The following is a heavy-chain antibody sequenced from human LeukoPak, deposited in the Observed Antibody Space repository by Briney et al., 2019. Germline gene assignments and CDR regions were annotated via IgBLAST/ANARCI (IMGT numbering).Heavy chain of an antibody. J-gene: IGHJ4*02. CDR1: GFTFSIDL. CDR2: IKSDVTEA. V-gene: IGHV3-7*01. CDR3: AGGGGYLIDY. D-gene: IGHD3-22*01. Sequence: GGSLRLSCTASGFTFSIDLMNGGRQVPGKERWWVAIIKSDVTEAHYLDSVKGRFTISRDNANNLLFLQMKNLRAEDTAVYYCAGGGGYLIDYWGQGPLVPVPS.